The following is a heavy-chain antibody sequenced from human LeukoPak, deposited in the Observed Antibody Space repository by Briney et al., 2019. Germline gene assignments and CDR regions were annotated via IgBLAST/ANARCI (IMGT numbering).Heavy chain of an antibody. CDR3: AITPKVVTPSS. J-gene: IGHJ4*02. D-gene: IGHD4-23*01. CDR2: IKQDGSEK. CDR1: GFTFSSYW. Sequence: GGSLRLSCAASGFTFSSYWMNWVRQAPGKGLEWVANIKQDGSEKHYVDSVKGRFTISRDNAKSSLYLQMNSLRAEDTAVYYCAITPKVVTPSSWGQGTLVTVSS. V-gene: IGHV3-7*01.